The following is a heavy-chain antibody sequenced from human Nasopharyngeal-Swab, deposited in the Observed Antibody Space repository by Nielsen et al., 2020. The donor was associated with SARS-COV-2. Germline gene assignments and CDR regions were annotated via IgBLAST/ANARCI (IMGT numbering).Heavy chain of an antibody. CDR1: GFTFSSYG. CDR3: AKEAGDYDILTGYYLSLGYGMDV. V-gene: IGHV3-30*18. CDR2: ISYDGSNK. J-gene: IGHJ6*02. D-gene: IGHD3-9*01. Sequence: GGSLRLSCAASGFTFSSYGMRWVRQAPGKGLEWEAVISYDGSNKYYADSGKGRFNISRDNSKNTLYLQMNSLRAEDTAVYYCAKEAGDYDILTGYYLSLGYGMDVWGQGTTVTVSS.